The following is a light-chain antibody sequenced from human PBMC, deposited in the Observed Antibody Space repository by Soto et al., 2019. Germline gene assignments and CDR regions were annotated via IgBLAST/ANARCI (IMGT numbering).Light chain of an antibody. V-gene: IGKV3-20*01. J-gene: IGKJ1*01. Sequence: EIVLTQSPGTLSLSPGDRASLSCRASQSVDSSFLAWYQQRPGQAPRLLIYGASNRATDIPDRFSGSGSGTDFTLSISGLEPEDFAVYYCQQYGISPGTFDQGTKVEVK. CDR3: QQYGISPGT. CDR2: GAS. CDR1: QSVDSSF.